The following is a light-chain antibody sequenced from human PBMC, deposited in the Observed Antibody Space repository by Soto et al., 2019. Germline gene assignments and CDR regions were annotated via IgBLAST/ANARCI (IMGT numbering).Light chain of an antibody. CDR1: SSDVGGYNY. V-gene: IGLV2-8*01. CDR2: EVI. J-gene: IGLJ1*01. CDR3: SSYAGSNTPYV. Sequence: QSALTQPPSASGSPGQSVTISCTGTSSDVGGYNYVSWYQQHPGKAPKLLIYEVIKRPSGVPDRFSASRSGNTASLTVSGLQAEDEADYYCSSYAGSNTPYVFGTGTKATV.